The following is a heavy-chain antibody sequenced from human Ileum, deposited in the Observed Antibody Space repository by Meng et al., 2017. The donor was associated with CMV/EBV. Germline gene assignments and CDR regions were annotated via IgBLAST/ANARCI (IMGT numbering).Heavy chain of an antibody. Sequence: QVQLVQSGSELKKPGASVTVSCKASGYNFTSHNIIWVRQAPGQGPEWMGWIDTSTGTPTYAQGFIGRFVFFFDMSVSTTYVQISSLKAEDTAVYYCARDGLSGRYFDYWGQGTLVTVSS. J-gene: IGHJ4*02. CDR1: GYNFTSHN. CDR2: IDTSTGTP. V-gene: IGHV7-4-1*02. D-gene: IGHD1-26*01. CDR3: ARDGLSGRYFDY.